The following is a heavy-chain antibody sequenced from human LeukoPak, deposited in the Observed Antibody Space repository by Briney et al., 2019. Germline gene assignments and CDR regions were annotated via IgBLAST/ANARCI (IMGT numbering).Heavy chain of an antibody. CDR3: ARDQVVVTAYFDY. CDR2: ISAYNGNT. CDR1: GGTFSSYA. D-gene: IGHD2-21*02. Sequence: ASVKVSCKASGGTFSSYAISWVRQAPGQGLEWMGWISAYNGNTNYAQKLQGRVTMTTDTSTSTAYMELRSLRSDDTAVYYCARDQVVVTAYFDYWGQGTLVTVSS. V-gene: IGHV1-18*01. J-gene: IGHJ4*02.